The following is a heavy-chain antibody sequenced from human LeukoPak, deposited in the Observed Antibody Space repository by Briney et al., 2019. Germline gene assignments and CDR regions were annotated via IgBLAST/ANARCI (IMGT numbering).Heavy chain of an antibody. J-gene: IGHJ4*02. CDR2: INEDESIR. Sequence: GGSLRLSCVASGSTFSGYWMSWVRQAPGKGLEWVANINEDESIRHYVDSVKGRFTISRDNAKNSVFLQMNSLRDEDTALYYCATSDDSSGSDWGQGTLVTVSS. D-gene: IGHD3-22*01. CDR1: GSTFSGYW. V-gene: IGHV3-7*01. CDR3: ATSDDSSGSD.